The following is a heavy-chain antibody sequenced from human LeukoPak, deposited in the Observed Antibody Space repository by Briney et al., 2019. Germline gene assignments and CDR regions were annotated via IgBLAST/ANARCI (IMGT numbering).Heavy chain of an antibody. Sequence: PSETLSLTCAVSGGSISSSNWWSWVRQPPGKGLEWIGEIYHSGSTNYNPSLKSRVTISVDKSKNQFSLKLSSVTAADTAVYYCARGDVEMATIYYYYYMDVWGKGTTVTISS. V-gene: IGHV4-4*02. D-gene: IGHD5-24*01. CDR2: IYHSGST. CDR1: GGSISSSNW. J-gene: IGHJ6*03. CDR3: ARGDVEMATIYYYYYMDV.